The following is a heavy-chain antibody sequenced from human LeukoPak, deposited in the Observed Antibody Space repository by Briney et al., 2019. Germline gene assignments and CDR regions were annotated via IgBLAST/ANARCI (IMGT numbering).Heavy chain of an antibody. J-gene: IGHJ4*02. CDR2: ISSSGSYI. Sequence: GGSLRLSCAASAFTFSSFSMNWVRQAPRKGLEWVSSISSSGSYIYYADSVKGRFTLFRENPKNSLHLQMNSLRAEDTAVYYCARGSGVQVWSSLDYWGQGTLVTVSS. D-gene: IGHD5-18*01. CDR3: ARGSGVQVWSSLDY. CDR1: AFTFSSFS. V-gene: IGHV3-21*01.